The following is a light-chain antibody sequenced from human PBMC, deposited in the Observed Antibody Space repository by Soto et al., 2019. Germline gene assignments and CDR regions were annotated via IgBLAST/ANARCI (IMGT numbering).Light chain of an antibody. CDR2: KTS. CDR3: QQYKGSPLP. Sequence: DIQMTQSPSTLSASVGDRVTITCRASQSINNWLAWYQQKPGKAPKLLIYKTSDLESGVPSRFSGSGSGTEFSLTISSLQPDDFATYYCQQYKGSPLPFGGGTRVEVK. CDR1: QSINNW. V-gene: IGKV1-5*03. J-gene: IGKJ4*01.